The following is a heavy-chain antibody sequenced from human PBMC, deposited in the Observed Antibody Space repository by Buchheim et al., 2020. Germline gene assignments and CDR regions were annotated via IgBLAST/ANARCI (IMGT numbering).Heavy chain of an antibody. D-gene: IGHD3-16*02. Sequence: EVQLLESGGGLVQPGGSLRLSCAASGFTFSSYAMSWVRQAPGKGLEWVSAISGSGGSTYYADSVKGRFTLSRDNSKNTLYLQMNSLRAEDTAVYYCAKSGELSFGDYYYYGMDVWGQGTT. V-gene: IGHV3-23*01. J-gene: IGHJ6*02. CDR3: AKSGELSFGDYYYYGMDV. CDR1: GFTFSSYA. CDR2: ISGSGGST.